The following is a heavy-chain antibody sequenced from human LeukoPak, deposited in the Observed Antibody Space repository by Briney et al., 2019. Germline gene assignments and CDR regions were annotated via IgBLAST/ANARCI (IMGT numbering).Heavy chain of an antibody. CDR1: GFTFNSYN. CDR3: ARVPILKPAATGAYYYYYYMDV. J-gene: IGHJ6*03. D-gene: IGHD2-2*01. V-gene: IGHV3-21*01. Sequence: GGSLRLSCAASGFTFNSYNMHWVRQAPGKGLEWVSSISSSSTYIYYADSVKGRFTISRDNAKNSLFLQMNSLRAEDTAVYYCARVPILKPAATGAYYYYYYMDVWGKGTTVTVSS. CDR2: ISSSSTYI.